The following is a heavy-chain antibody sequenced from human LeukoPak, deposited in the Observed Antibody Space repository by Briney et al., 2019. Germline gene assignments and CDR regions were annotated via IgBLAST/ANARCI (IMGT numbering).Heavy chain of an antibody. Sequence: GGSLRLSCAASGFTFSSYWMSWVRQAPGKGLEWVANIKQDGSEKYYVDSVKGRFTISRDNAKNSLYLQMNSLRVEDTAVYYCARWDSTIAVSGYVYWGQGTLVTVSS. J-gene: IGHJ4*02. CDR2: IKQDGSEK. D-gene: IGHD3-22*01. CDR1: GFTFSSYW. V-gene: IGHV3-7*01. CDR3: ARWDSTIAVSGYVY.